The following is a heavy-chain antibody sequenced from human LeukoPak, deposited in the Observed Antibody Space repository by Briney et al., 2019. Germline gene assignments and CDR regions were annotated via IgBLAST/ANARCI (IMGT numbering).Heavy chain of an antibody. CDR3: ARTIAAAGPSPYYFDY. CDR1: GGTFSSYA. V-gene: IGHV1-69*04. J-gene: IGHJ4*02. D-gene: IGHD6-13*01. CDR2: IIPILGIA. Sequence: SVKVSCKASGGTFSSYAISWVRQAPGQGLEWMGRIIPILGIANYAQKFQGRVTITADKSTSTAYMELSSLRSEDTAVYYCARTIAAAGPSPYYFDYWGQGTLVTVSS.